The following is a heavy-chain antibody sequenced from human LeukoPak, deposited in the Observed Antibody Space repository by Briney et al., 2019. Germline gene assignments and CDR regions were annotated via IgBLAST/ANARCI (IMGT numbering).Heavy chain of an antibody. V-gene: IGHV3-33*01. J-gene: IGHJ3*02. Sequence: PGRSLRLSCAASGFTFSSYGMHWVRQAPGKGLEWVAVIWYDGSNKYYADSVKGRFTISRDNSKNTLYLQMNSLRAEDTAVYYCARDPPHYDFWSGYLDRAAFDIWGQGTMVTVSS. CDR3: ARDPPHYDFWSGYLDRAAFDI. CDR1: GFTFSSYG. D-gene: IGHD3-3*01. CDR2: IWYDGSNK.